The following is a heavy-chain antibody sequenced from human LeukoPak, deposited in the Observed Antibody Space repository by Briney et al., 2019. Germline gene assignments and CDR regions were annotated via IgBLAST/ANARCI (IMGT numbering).Heavy chain of an antibody. CDR1: GGSISSYY. CDR2: IYYSGST. V-gene: IGHV4-59*01. CDR3: ARAPYGGNLYYFDY. Sequence: TSETLSLTCTVSGGSISSYYWSWIRQPPGKGLEWIGYIYYSGSTNYNPSLKSRVTISVDTSKNQFSLKLSSVTAADTAVYYCARAPYGGNLYYFDYWGQGTLVTVSS. J-gene: IGHJ4*02. D-gene: IGHD4-23*01.